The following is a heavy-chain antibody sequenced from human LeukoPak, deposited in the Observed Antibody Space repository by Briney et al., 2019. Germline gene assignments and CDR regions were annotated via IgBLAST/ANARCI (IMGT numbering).Heavy chain of an antibody. CDR3: ARWKAAGTIDAFDI. J-gene: IGHJ3*02. CDR1: GGSISSGSYY. CDR2: IYTSGST. Sequence: SQTLSLTCTVSGGSISSGSYYWSWIRQPAGKGLEWIGRIYTSGSTNYNPSLKSRVTISVDTSKNQFSLKLSSVTAADTAVYYCARWKAAGTIDAFDIWGQGTMVTVSS. V-gene: IGHV4-61*02. D-gene: IGHD6-13*01.